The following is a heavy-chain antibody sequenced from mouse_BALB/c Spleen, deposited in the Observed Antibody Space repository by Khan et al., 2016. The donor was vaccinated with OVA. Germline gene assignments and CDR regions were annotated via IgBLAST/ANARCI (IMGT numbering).Heavy chain of an antibody. V-gene: IGHV1-9*01. Sequence: QVRLQQSGAELMKPGASVKISCKATGYTFSSYWIEWVKQRPGHGLSGLERFLPGSGSTNYNEKFKGKATFTADTSSNTAYMQLSSLTSEDSVVYYCARGRYFDVWGAGTTVTVSS. CDR2: FLPGSGST. CDR3: ARGRYFDV. J-gene: IGHJ1*01. CDR1: GYTFSSYW.